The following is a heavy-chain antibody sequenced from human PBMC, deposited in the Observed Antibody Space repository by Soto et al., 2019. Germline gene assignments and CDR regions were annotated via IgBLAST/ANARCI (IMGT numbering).Heavy chain of an antibody. CDR3: AKDDRSGSH. J-gene: IGHJ4*02. D-gene: IGHD1-26*01. CDR1: GFTFSSYG. V-gene: IGHV3-30*18. Sequence: QVQLVESGGGVVQPGRSLRLSCAASGFTFSSYGMHWVRQAPGKGLEWVAVISYDGSNKYYADSVKGRFTISRDNSKNTLYLQMNSLRAEDTAVYYCAKDDRSGSHWGQGTLVTVSS. CDR2: ISYDGSNK.